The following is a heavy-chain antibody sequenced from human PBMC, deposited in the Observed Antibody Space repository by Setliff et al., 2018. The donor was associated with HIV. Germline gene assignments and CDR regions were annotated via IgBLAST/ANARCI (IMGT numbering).Heavy chain of an antibody. V-gene: IGHV4-4*07. CDR2: IFSSGNT. CDR3: ARGAIAAAGDFDY. CDR1: GGSISNYY. D-gene: IGHD6-13*01. Sequence: PSETLSLTCEVSGGSISNYYWSWIRQPAGKGLEWIGRIFSSGNTYYNPSLKSRVTMSVDTSKNQFSLRLSSVTAADTAVYYCARGAIAAAGDFDYWGQGTLVTVSS. J-gene: IGHJ4*02.